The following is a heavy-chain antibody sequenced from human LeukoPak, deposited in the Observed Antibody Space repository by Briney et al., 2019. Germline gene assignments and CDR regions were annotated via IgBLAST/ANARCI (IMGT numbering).Heavy chain of an antibody. V-gene: IGHV3-74*01. CDR3: AREVVEDAFDI. D-gene: IGHD2-15*01. Sequence: GGSLRLSCAASGFTFSSYWMHWVRQAPGTGLVWVSRINSDGSSTSYADSVKGRFTISRDNAKNTLYLQMNSLRAEDTAVYYCAREVVEDAFDIWGQGTMVTVSS. J-gene: IGHJ3*02. CDR2: INSDGSST. CDR1: GFTFSSYW.